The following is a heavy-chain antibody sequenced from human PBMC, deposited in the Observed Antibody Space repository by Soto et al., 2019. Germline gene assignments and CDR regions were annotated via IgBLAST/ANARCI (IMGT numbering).Heavy chain of an antibody. CDR1: GGSFSGYY. J-gene: IGHJ5*02. D-gene: IGHD2-15*01. V-gene: IGHV4-34*01. CDR2: INHSGST. Sequence: QVQLQQWGAGLLKPSETLSLTCAVYGGSFSGYYWSWIRQPPGKGLEWIGEINHSGSTNYNPSLKSRVTISVDTSKNQFSLKLSSVTAADTAVYYCARARRVAAATGNWFDPWGQGTLVTVSS. CDR3: ARARRVAAATGNWFDP.